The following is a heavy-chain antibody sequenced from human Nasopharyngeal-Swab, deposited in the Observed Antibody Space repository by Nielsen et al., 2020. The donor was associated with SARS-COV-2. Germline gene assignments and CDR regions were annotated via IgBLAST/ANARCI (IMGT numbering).Heavy chain of an antibody. J-gene: IGHJ5*02. V-gene: IGHV4-59*08. D-gene: IGHD3-3*01. CDR2: IYYSGST. Sequence: SETLSLTCTVSGGSISFYYWSWIRQPPGKGLEWIGYIYYSGSTNYNPSLKSRVTISVDTSKNQFSLKLSSVTAADTAVYYCARHGLATVTIFGVVIPNGWFDPWGQGTLVTVSS. CDR1: GGSISFYY. CDR3: ARHGLATVTIFGVVIPNGWFDP.